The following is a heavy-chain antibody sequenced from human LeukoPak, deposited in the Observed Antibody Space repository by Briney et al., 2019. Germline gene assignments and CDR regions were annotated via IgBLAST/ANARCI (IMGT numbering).Heavy chain of an antibody. CDR1: GFTFSSYW. CDR2: IKKDGSEK. CDR3: ARAQGYFDY. V-gene: IGHV3-7*03. J-gene: IGHJ4*02. Sequence: GGSLRLSCAASGFTFSSYWMSWVRRAPGKGLEWVANIKKDGSEKYYGDSVKGRFTISRDNAKNSLYLQMNSLRAEDTAVYYCARAQGYFDYWGQGTLVTVSS.